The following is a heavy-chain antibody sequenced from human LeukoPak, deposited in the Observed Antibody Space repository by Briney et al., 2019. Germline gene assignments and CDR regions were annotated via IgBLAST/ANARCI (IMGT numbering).Heavy chain of an antibody. CDR2: IYPGDSDT. CDR1: GSNFTSYW. V-gene: IGHV5-51*01. CDR3: ARRAQLVGDY. D-gene: IGHD6-6*01. J-gene: IGHJ4*02. Sequence: GESLQISCQGSGSNFTSYWIGWVRQMPGKGLEWMGIIYPGDSDTRYSPSFQGQVTISADKSISTAYLQWSSLKASDTAMYYCARRAQLVGDYWGQGTLVTVSS.